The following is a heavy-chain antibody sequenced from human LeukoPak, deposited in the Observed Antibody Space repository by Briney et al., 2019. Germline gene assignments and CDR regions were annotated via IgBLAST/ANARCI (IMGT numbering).Heavy chain of an antibody. CDR1: GHTFTSYG. CDR3: ARQGYSGHSQGAADY. CDR2: ISAYNGNT. Sequence: ASVKVSCKASGHTFTSYGISWVRQAPGQGLEWMGWISAYNGNTNYAQKLQGRVTMTTDTSTSTAHMELRSLRSDDTAVYYCARQGYSGHSQGAADYWGQGTLVTVSS. V-gene: IGHV1-18*01. J-gene: IGHJ4*02. D-gene: IGHD4-23*01.